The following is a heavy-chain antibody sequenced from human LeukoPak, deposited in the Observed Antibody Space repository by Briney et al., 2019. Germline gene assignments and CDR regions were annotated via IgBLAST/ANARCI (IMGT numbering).Heavy chain of an antibody. CDR3: AKDVFGVGFGI. CDR2: ISYDGSNK. V-gene: IGHV3-30*18. J-gene: IGHJ3*02. D-gene: IGHD3-10*02. Sequence: GRSLRLSCAASGFTFSSYGMHWVRQAPVKGLEWVAVISYDGSNKYYADSVKGRFTISRDNSKNTLYLQMNSLRAEDTAVYYCAKDVFGVGFGIWGQGTMVTVSS. CDR1: GFTFSSYG.